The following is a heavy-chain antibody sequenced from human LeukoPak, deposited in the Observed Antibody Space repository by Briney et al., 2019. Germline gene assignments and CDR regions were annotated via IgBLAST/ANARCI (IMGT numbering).Heavy chain of an antibody. V-gene: IGHV3-30*03. D-gene: IGHD3-22*01. J-gene: IGHJ2*01. CDR1: GFIFSSYW. Sequence: GGSLRLSCAASGFIFSSYWMSWVRQAPGKGLEWVAVISYDGSNKYYADSVRGRFTISRDNAKNSLYLQMTSLRAEDTAVYYCARAPVYYDETRGYLKISNWYFDLWGRGTLVTVSS. CDR3: ARAPVYYDETRGYLKISNWYFDL. CDR2: ISYDGSNK.